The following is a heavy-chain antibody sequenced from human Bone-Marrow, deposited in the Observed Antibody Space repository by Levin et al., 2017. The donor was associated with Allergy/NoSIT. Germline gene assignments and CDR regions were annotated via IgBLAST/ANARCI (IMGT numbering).Heavy chain of an antibody. Sequence: GESLKISCAASGFTVSSNYMSWVRQAPGKGLEWVSVIYSDGSTYSADSVKGRFTISRDNSMNTLFLQMNSLRAEDTAVYYCARDHEESGQFYRGTYYYVMDAWGQGTSVTVSS. CDR3: ARDHEESGQFYRGTYYYVMDA. V-gene: IGHV3-66*01. D-gene: IGHD3-3*01. CDR2: IYSDGST. J-gene: IGHJ6*02. CDR1: GFTVSSNY.